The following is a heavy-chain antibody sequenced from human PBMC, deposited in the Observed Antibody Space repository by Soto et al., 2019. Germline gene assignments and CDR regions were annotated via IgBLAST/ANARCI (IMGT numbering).Heavy chain of an antibody. V-gene: IGHV3-7*03. J-gene: IGHJ4*02. CDR2: INEDGTGK. Sequence: EVHLVESGGGLVQPGGSLRLSCAASGFTFSNYWMNWVRQAPGKGLEWVANINEDGTGKSYVDSVKGRFTISRDNAKNSLYLQMNSLRAEDTAVYFCARVMSTPGVDFWGQGTLVTVSS. CDR3: ARVMSTPGVDF. CDR1: GFTFSNYW. D-gene: IGHD2-15*01.